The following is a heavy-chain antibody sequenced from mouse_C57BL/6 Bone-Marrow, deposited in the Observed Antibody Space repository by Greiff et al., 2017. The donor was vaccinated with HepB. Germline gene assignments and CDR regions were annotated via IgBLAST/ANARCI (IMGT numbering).Heavy chain of an antibody. CDR2: ISNGGGST. J-gene: IGHJ3*01. CDR1: GFTFSDYY. Sequence: EVKVVESGGGLVQPGGSLKLSCAASGFTFSDYYMYWVRQTPEKRLEWVAYISNGGGSTYYPDTVKGRFTISRDNAKNTLYLQMSRLKSEDTAMYYCARDYYGSRAWFAYWGQGTLVTVSA. V-gene: IGHV5-12*01. D-gene: IGHD1-1*01. CDR3: ARDYYGSRAWFAY.